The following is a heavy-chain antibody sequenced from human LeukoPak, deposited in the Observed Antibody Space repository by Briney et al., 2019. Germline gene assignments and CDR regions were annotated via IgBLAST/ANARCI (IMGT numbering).Heavy chain of an antibody. J-gene: IGHJ3*02. D-gene: IGHD3-22*01. Sequence: ASVKVSCKASGYTFTGYYMHWVRQAPGQGLEWMGRINPNSGGTNYAQKFQGRVTMTRETSISTAYMELSRLRSDDTAVYYCARESTYYDSTDYYQGDAFDIWGQGTMATVSS. CDR3: ARESTYYDSTDYYQGDAFDI. V-gene: IGHV1-2*02. CDR2: INPNSGGT. CDR1: GYTFTGYY.